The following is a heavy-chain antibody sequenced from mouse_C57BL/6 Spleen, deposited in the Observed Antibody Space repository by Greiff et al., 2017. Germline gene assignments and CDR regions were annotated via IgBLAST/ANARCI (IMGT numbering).Heavy chain of an antibody. J-gene: IGHJ4*01. V-gene: IGHV1-76*01. Sequence: QVQLQQSGAELVRPGASVKLSCKASGYTFTDYYINWVKQRPGQGLAWIARIYPGSGNTYSNEKFQGKGTLTAAKSSSTASMQQSRQTSEDSAVYRCGRDYYGSRYYARDDWGEGTRGTVST. D-gene: IGHD1-1*01. CDR1: GYTFTDYY. CDR3: GRDYYGSRYYARDD. CDR2: IYPGSGNT.